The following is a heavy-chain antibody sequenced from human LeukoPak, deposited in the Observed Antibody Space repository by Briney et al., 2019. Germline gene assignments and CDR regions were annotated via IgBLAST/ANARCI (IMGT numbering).Heavy chain of an antibody. CDR1: GFTFSSYA. CDR2: TNDCGGDT. CDR3: AKAGYGSGSYYSLNMDV. D-gene: IGHD3-10*01. J-gene: IGHJ6*04. Sequence: PGGSLRLSCAASGFTFSSYAMSWVRQAPGKGLEWVSDTNDCGGDTYYADSVKGRFTISRDNSKNTLYLQMNSLRAEDTAVYYCAKAGYGSGSYYSLNMDVWGKGTTVTVSS. V-gene: IGHV3-23*01.